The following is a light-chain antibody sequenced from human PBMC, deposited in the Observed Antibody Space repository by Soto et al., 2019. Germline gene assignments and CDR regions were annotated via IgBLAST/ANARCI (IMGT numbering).Light chain of an antibody. J-gene: IGKJ5*01. V-gene: IGKV3-11*01. CDR3: QQYGSSPLIS. CDR2: DAS. CDR1: QSVTTY. Sequence: EIVLTQSPDTLSLSPGERATLSCRASQSVTTYLAWYQQKPGQAPRLLIYDASNRATGIPARFSGSGSGTDFTLTISSLEPEDFAVYYCQQYGSSPLISFGQGTRLEIK.